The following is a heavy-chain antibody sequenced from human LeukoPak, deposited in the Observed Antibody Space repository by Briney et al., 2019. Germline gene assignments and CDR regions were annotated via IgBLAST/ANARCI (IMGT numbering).Heavy chain of an antibody. D-gene: IGHD4-17*01. CDR1: GDSISSSSYY. Sequence: SETLSLTCTVSGDSISSSSYYWGWIRQPPGKGLEWIGSIYYSGSTYYNPSLKSRVTISVDTSKNQFSLKLSSVTAADTAVYYCGAYGDYYYYGMDVWGQGTTVTVSS. CDR2: IYYSGST. J-gene: IGHJ6*02. CDR3: GAYGDYYYYGMDV. V-gene: IGHV4-39*01.